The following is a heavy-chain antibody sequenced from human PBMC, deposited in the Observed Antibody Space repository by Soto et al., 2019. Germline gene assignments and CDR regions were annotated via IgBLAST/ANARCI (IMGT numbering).Heavy chain of an antibody. V-gene: IGHV3-7*01. Sequence: EVQLVESGGGLVQPGGSLRLSCAASGFTFSSYWMSWVRQAPGQGLEWVANIKQDGGEKYYVDSVRGRFTISRDNAKKSVYLQMNILRAEDTAVYYCAMREAGCSSIHCYRQNYYYYMDVLCIGTTVTVSS. CDR3: AMREAGCSSIHCYRQNYYYYMDV. D-gene: IGHD2-2*01. CDR1: GFTFSSYW. J-gene: IGHJ6*03. CDR2: IKQDGGEK.